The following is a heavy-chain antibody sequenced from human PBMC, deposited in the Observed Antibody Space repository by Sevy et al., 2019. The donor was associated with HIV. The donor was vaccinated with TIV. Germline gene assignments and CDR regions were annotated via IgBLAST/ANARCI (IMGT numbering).Heavy chain of an antibody. D-gene: IGHD3-3*01. CDR3: AKEHPRTYYDFWSGNWDYYGMDV. CDR2: ISWNSGSI. J-gene: IGHJ6*02. Sequence: SLKISCAASGFTFDDYAMHWVRQAPGKGLEWVSGISWNSGSIGYADSVKGRFTISRDNAKNSLYLQMNSPRAEDTALYYCAKEHPRTYYDFWSGNWDYYGMDVWGQGTTVTVSS. CDR1: GFTFDDYA. V-gene: IGHV3-9*01.